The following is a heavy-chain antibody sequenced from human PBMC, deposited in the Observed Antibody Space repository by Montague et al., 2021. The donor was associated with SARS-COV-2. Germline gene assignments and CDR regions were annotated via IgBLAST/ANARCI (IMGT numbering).Heavy chain of an antibody. Sequence: SETLSLTCTVSGGSINHYWCWIRQPPGKGLEWIGYIYYDGSSNYNPSLWSRVTISMQTSRNQVSLMLSSVTAADTALDCCARSQWHNWYFDLWGRGTLVTVSS. D-gene: IGHD2-8*01. CDR2: IYYDGSS. J-gene: IGHJ2*01. V-gene: IGHV4-59*11. CDR3: ARSQWHNWYFDL. CDR1: GGSINHY.